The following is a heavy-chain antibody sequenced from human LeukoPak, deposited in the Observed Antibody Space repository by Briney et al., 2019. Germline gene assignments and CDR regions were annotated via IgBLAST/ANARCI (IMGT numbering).Heavy chain of an antibody. CDR1: GFTFSSYW. V-gene: IGHV3-7*03. D-gene: IGHD6-6*01. J-gene: IGHJ6*03. CDR3: AREGSSVVWYSYYYYMDV. Sequence: PGGSLRLSCAASGFTFSSYWMSWVRQAPGKGLEWVANIKQDGSEKYYVDSVKGRFTISRGNSKNSLYLQMNSLRAEDTAVYYCAREGSSVVWYSYYYYMDVWGKGTTVTVSS. CDR2: IKQDGSEK.